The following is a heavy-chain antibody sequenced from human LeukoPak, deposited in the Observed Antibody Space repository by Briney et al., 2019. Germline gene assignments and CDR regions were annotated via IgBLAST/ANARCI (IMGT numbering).Heavy chain of an antibody. Sequence: KTSETLSLTCTVSGGSISSYYWSWIRQPPGKGLEWIGYIYYSGSTNYNPSLKSRVTISVDTSKNQFSLKLSSVTAADTAVYYCARTAPVRYFDWLPYYFDYWGQGTLVTVSS. CDR2: IYYSGST. CDR1: GGSISSYY. V-gene: IGHV4-59*01. D-gene: IGHD3-9*01. J-gene: IGHJ4*02. CDR3: ARTAPVRYFDWLPYYFDY.